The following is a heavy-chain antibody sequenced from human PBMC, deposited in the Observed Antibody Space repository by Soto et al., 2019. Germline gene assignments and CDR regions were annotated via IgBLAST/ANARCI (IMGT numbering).Heavy chain of an antibody. D-gene: IGHD2-8*01. Sequence: WASVKVSCKASGYTFTSYAMHWVLQAPGQRLEWMGWINAGNGNTKYSQKFQGRVTITRDTSASTAYMELSSLRSEDTAVYYCASGECTNGVCDWYFDERGQRNLVPVSS. V-gene: IGHV1-3*01. CDR3: ASGECTNGVCDWYFDE. CDR2: INAGNGNT. J-gene: IGHJ1*01. CDR1: GYTFTSYA.